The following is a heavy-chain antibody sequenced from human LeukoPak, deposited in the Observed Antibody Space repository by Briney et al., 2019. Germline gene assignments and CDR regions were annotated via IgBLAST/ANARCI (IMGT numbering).Heavy chain of an antibody. CDR3: ARVGWGRDGYKFDY. CDR2: IYTSGST. CDR1: GGSISSGSYY. V-gene: IGHV4-61*02. Sequence: SETLSLTCTVSGGSISSGSYYWSWIRQPAGKGLEWIGRIYTSGSTNYNPSLKSRVTISVDTSKNQFSLKLTSVTAADTAVYYCARVGWGRDGYKFDYWGQGTLVTVSS. D-gene: IGHD5-24*01. J-gene: IGHJ4*02.